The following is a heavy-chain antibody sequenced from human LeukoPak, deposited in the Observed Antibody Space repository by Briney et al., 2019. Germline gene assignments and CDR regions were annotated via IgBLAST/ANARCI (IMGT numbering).Heavy chain of an antibody. CDR2: ISSSGSTI. D-gene: IGHD3-9*01. Sequence: GGSLRLSCAASGFTFSSYEMNWVRQAPGKGLEWVSYISSSGSTIYYADSVKGRFTISRDNAKNSLYLQMNSLRAEDTAVYYCARTYYDILTSYNPYFDYWGQGTLVTVSS. J-gene: IGHJ4*02. V-gene: IGHV3-48*03. CDR3: ARTYYDILTSYNPYFDY. CDR1: GFTFSSYE.